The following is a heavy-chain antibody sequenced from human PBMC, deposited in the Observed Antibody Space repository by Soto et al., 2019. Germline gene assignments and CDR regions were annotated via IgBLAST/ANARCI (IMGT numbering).Heavy chain of an antibody. D-gene: IGHD2-8*01. CDR1: GYSFTDYH. CDR3: ARGHSTDCSNGVCSFFYNHEMDV. J-gene: IGHJ6*02. CDR2: INPKSGGT. V-gene: IGHV1-2*04. Sequence: ASVKVSCKASGYSFTDYHIHWVRQAPGQGLEWLGRINPKSGGTSTAQKFQGWVTMTRDRSISTFYMELTRLRSDDTAVYFCARGHSTDCSNGVCSFFYNHEMDVWGQGATVTVSS.